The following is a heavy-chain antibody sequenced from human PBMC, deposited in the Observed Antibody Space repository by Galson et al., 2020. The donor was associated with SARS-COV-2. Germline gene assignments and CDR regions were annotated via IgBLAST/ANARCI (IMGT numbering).Heavy chain of an antibody. CDR3: ARGDGAVAGKYCFDY. D-gene: IGHD6-19*01. V-gene: IGHV6-1*01. Sequence: SETLSLTCAISGDSVSSNSAAWNWIRQSPSRGLQWLGRTYYRSRWYNDYAVSVKSRITINADTPKNQFSLQLTSVTPEDTAVYYCARGDGAVAGKYCFDYWGQGTLVTVSS. CDR1: GDSVSSNSAA. CDR2: TYYRSRWYN. J-gene: IGHJ4*02.